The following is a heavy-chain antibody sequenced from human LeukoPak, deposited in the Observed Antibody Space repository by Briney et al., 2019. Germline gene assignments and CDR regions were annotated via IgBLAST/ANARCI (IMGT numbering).Heavy chain of an antibody. Sequence: GGSLRLSCAASGFIFTDYGMHWVRQAPGKGLEWLTFIRYDGSDKYYADSVKGRFTISRDNAKNSLYLQMNSLRAEDTAVYYCARGFARSGDIWGQGTMVTVSS. V-gene: IGHV3-30*02. CDR2: IRYDGSDK. J-gene: IGHJ3*02. D-gene: IGHD1-14*01. CDR3: ARGFARSGDI. CDR1: GFIFTDYG.